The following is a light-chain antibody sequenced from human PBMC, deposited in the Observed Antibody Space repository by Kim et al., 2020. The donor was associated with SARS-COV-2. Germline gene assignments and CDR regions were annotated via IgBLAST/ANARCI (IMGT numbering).Light chain of an antibody. CDR3: QQSHTTPLLT. Sequence: DIQMTQSPSSLAASVGDRVTIACRASQRISTYLNWYQQKPGKAPKLLIYAASTLQSGVPSRFSGSGSGTDFTLTISSLQPEDFATYYCQQSHTTPLLTFGGGTKGDIK. CDR2: AAS. V-gene: IGKV1-39*01. J-gene: IGKJ4*01. CDR1: QRISTY.